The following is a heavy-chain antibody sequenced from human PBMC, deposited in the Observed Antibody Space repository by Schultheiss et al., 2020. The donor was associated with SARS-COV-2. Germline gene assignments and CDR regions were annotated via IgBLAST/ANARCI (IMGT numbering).Heavy chain of an antibody. CDR1: GGSISSGGYY. CDR3: ARGATYYDFWRVGFDP. V-gene: IGHV4-30-4*08. CDR2: INHSGST. J-gene: IGHJ5*02. Sequence: SETLSLTCTVSGGSISSGGYYWSWIRQPPGKGLEWIGEINHSGSTNYNPSLKSRVTISVDTSKNQFSLKLSSVTAADTAVYYCARGATYYDFWRVGFDPWGQGTLVTVSS. D-gene: IGHD3-3*01.